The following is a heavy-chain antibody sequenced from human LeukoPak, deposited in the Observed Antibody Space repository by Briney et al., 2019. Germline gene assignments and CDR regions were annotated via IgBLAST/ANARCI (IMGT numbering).Heavy chain of an antibody. CDR2: IYTSGSA. D-gene: IGHD3-10*01. J-gene: IGHJ5*02. CDR3: ARGSMFRGGGSDFPFNWLDP. CDR1: GGSISSYY. V-gene: IGHV4-4*07. Sequence: SETLSLTCPVSGGSISSYYWGWIRQPAGKGLEWIGRIYTSGSANYNPSLTSRLTMSVDTSKNQFSLKLNSVTAADTAVYYWARGSMFRGGGSDFPFNWLDPGSEGTLVTVSS.